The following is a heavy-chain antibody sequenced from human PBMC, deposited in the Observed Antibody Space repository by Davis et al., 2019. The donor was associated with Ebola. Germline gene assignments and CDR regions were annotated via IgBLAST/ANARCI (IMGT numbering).Heavy chain of an antibody. V-gene: IGHV4-61*01. J-gene: IGHJ4*02. CDR3: ATERCPGGNC. CDR2: IYSSGTT. Sequence: SETLSLTCTVSGGSVSSGTYYWSWIRQPPGKGLEWIGYIYSSGTTNYNPSLKSRVTISVDTSKNQFSLKLSSVTAADTAVYYCATERCPGGNCWGQGTLVTVSS. D-gene: IGHD2-21*01. CDR1: GGSVSSGTYY.